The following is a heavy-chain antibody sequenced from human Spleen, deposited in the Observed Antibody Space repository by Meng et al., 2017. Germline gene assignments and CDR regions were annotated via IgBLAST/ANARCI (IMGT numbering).Heavy chain of an antibody. CDR1: GGTFSSYA. CDR3: ARKAGNCISTTCYSVDY. V-gene: IGHV1-69*05. Sequence: SVKVSCKASGGTFSSYAISWVRQAPGQGLEWRGGINAVFGTTNYAQKFQGRVTITTDESTSTVYMELTRLTSEDTAVYFCARKAGNCISTTCYSVDYWGQGTLVTVSS. J-gene: IGHJ4*02. D-gene: IGHD2-2*01. CDR2: INAVFGTT.